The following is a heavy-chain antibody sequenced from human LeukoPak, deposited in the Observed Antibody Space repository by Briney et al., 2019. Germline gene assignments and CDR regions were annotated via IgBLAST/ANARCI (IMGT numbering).Heavy chain of an antibody. CDR3: AGASGYSYGLYYYYYMDV. CDR1: GYSISSGYY. CDR2: IYHSGST. D-gene: IGHD5-18*01. J-gene: IGHJ6*03. Sequence: SETLSLTCTVSGYSISSGYYWGWIRQPPGKGLEWIGSIYHSGSTYYNPSLKSRVTISVDTSKNQFSLKLSSVTAADTAAYYCAGASGYSYGLYYYYYMDVWGKGTTVTVSS. V-gene: IGHV4-38-2*02.